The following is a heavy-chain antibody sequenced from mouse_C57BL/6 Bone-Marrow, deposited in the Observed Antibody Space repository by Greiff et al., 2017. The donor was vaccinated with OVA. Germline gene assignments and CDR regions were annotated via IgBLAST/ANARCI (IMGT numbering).Heavy chain of an antibody. D-gene: IGHD2-1*01. J-gene: IGHJ4*01. CDR1: GYTFTSYW. CDR3: ARHYGNYGGDAMDY. CDR2: IDPSDSYT. Sequence: VQLQPPGAELVKPGASVKLSCKASGYTFTSYWMQWVKQRPGQGLEWIGEIDPSDSYTNYNQKFKGKATLTVDTSSSTAYMQLSSLTSEDSAVYYCARHYGNYGGDAMDYWGQGTSVTVSS. V-gene: IGHV1-50*01.